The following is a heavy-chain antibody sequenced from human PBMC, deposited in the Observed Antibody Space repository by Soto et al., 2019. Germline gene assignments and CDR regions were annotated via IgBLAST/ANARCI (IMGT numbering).Heavy chain of an antibody. CDR2: IYPGDSDT. CDR1: GYSFTNYW. D-gene: IGHD3-22*01. Sequence: PGESLKISCKGSGYSFTNYWIGWVRQMPGKGLEWMGIIYPGDSDTRYSPSFQGQVTISADKSISTAYLQWSSLKASDTAMYYCARQDGGYYYDTSGYYSSMEVWGQGTTVTV. J-gene: IGHJ6*02. CDR3: ARQDGGYYYDTSGYYSSMEV. V-gene: IGHV5-51*01.